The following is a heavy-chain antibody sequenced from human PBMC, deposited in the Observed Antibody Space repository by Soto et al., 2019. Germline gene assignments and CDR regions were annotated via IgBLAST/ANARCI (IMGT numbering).Heavy chain of an antibody. CDR1: GGTFSSYA. CDR3: RVTGVSEVDY. J-gene: IGHJ4*02. CDR2: IYPDSGGT. D-gene: IGHD2-8*01. Sequence: ASVKVSCKASGGTFSSYAISWVRQAPGQGLEWMGWIYPDSGGTDYAQKFQGRVTMTRDTSISTAYMELSRLRSDDTAVYYCRVTGVSEVDYWGQGTLVTVSS. V-gene: IGHV1-2*02.